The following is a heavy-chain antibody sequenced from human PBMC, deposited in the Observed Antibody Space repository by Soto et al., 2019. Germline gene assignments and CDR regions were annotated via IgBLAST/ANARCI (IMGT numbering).Heavy chain of an antibody. CDR1: GYSFTSYG. D-gene: IGHD5-12*01. Sequence: SVKVSCTASGYSFTSYGISWVRQAPGQGLEWMGWISAYNGNTNYAQKLQCRVTMTTDTSTSTAYMELRSLRSDDTAVYYCERTYSGYDYAFDIWGQATMVTVSS. V-gene: IGHV1-18*01. CDR2: ISAYNGNT. CDR3: ERTYSGYDYAFDI. J-gene: IGHJ3*02.